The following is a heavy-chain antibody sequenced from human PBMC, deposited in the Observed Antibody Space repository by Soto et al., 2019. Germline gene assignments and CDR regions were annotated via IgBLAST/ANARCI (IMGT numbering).Heavy chain of an antibody. CDR2: IYSGGST. CDR1: GFTVSSNY. V-gene: IGHV3-53*01. J-gene: IGHJ6*02. Sequence: PGGSLRLSCAASGFTVSSNYMSWVRQAPGKGLEWVSVIYSGGSTYYADSVKGRFTISRDNSKNTLYLQMNSLTAEDTAVYHCARSTSPQPPYYFYGMDVWGPGTTVTVSS. CDR3: ARSTSPQPPYYFYGMDV. D-gene: IGHD5-18*01.